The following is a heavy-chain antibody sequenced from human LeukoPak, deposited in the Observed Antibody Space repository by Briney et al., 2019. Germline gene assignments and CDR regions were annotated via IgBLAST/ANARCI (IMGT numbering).Heavy chain of an antibody. CDR1: GGSISSSSYY. CDR3: AKDPNRFLEWLAYFDY. J-gene: IGHJ4*02. CDR2: IYYSGST. Sequence: SETLSLTCTVSGGSISSSSYYWGWIRQPPGKGLAWIGSIYYSGSTYYNPSLKSRVTISVDTSKNQFSLKLSSVTAADTAVYYCAKDPNRFLEWLAYFDYWGQGTLVTVSS. V-gene: IGHV4-39*02. D-gene: IGHD3-3*01.